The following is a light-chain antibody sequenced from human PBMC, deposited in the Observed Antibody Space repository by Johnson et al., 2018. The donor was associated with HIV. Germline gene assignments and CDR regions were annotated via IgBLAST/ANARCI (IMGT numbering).Light chain of an antibody. J-gene: IGLJ1*01. CDR3: GTWDTSLSAGGV. V-gene: IGLV1-51*02. CDR2: ENN. CDR1: SSDMGNYA. Sequence: HSVLTQPPSVSAAPGQKVTISCSGSSSDMGNYAVSWYQQLPGTAPKLLIYENNKRPSGIPDRFSGSKSGTSATLGITGLQTGDEADYYCGTWDTSLSAGGVFGSGPKVTVL.